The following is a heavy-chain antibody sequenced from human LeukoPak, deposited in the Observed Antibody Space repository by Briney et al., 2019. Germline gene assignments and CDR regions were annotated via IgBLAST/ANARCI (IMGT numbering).Heavy chain of an antibody. J-gene: IGHJ4*02. D-gene: IGHD6-6*01. CDR2: IRYDGSNK. CDR3: AKAIHSSSSGVVDY. V-gene: IGHV3-30*02. CDR1: GFTFSNYA. Sequence: GGSLRLSCAASGFTFSNYAMHWVRQAPGKGLEWVTFIRYDGSNKDYAESVKGRFTISRDNSKNTLYLQMSSLRAEDTAVYYCAKAIHSSSSGVVDYWGQGTLVTVSS.